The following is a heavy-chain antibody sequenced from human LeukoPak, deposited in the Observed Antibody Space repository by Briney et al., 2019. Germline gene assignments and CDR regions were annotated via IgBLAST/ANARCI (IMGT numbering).Heavy chain of an antibody. V-gene: IGHV3-74*01. CDR1: GFTFSSYW. J-gene: IGHJ4*02. CDR2: IASDGSST. Sequence: PGGSLRLSCAASGFTFSSYWMNWVRQAPGKGLVWVSRIASDGSSTTYADSVKGRFTISRDNSENTVYLQMNNLRAEDTALYYCAGRVTGYSSGYVYWGQGTLVTVSS. CDR3: AGRVTGYSSGYVY. D-gene: IGHD5-18*01.